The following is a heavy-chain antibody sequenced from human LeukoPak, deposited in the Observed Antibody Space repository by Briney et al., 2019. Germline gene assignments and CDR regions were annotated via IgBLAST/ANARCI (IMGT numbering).Heavy chain of an antibody. CDR2: ISGSGGST. V-gene: IGHV3-23*01. CDR1: GFTFSSYG. CDR3: AKQEYGSGSTTSNWFDP. Sequence: GGSLRLSCAASGFTFSSYGMSWVRQAPGKGLEWVSAISGSGGSTYYADSVKGRFTISGDNSKNTLYLQMNSLRAEDTAVYYCAKQEYGSGSTTSNWFDPWGQGTLVTVSS. J-gene: IGHJ5*02. D-gene: IGHD3-10*01.